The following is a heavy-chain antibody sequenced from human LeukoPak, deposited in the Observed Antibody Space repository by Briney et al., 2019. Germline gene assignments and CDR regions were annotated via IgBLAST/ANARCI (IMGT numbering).Heavy chain of an antibody. D-gene: IGHD5-24*01. CDR1: GGSISSSSYY. Sequence: TSSETLSLTCTVSGGSISSSSYYWGGIRQPPGKGLEWIGSIYYSGSTYYNPSLKSRVTISVDTSKNQFSLKLSSVTAADTAVYYCARQGDGYNIFDYWGQGTLVTVSS. J-gene: IGHJ4*02. V-gene: IGHV4-39*01. CDR2: IYYSGST. CDR3: ARQGDGYNIFDY.